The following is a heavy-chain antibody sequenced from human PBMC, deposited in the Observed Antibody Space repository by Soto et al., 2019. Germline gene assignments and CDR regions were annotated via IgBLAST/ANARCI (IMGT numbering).Heavy chain of an antibody. CDR2: ILPVSAPP. CDR3: ATDSNYDVSNSF. D-gene: IGHD3-3*01. V-gene: IGHV1-69*13. J-gene: IGHJ4*02. CDR1: AGTLNNYA. Sequence: SVKVSCKXSAGTLNNYAINWVRQAPGQGLEWVGGILPVSAPPDYAQKFQGRVSITADHSTGTVYMELSRLKSDDTAVYFCATDSNYDVSNSFWGQGTLVTVSS.